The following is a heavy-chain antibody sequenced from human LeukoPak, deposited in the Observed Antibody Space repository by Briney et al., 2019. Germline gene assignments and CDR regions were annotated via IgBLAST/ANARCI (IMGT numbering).Heavy chain of an antibody. CDR1: GYTFTGYY. D-gene: IGHD5-24*01. CDR2: INPSSGGT. CDR3: AREGEDGYNYAFDI. Sequence: ASVKVSCKASGYTFTGYYMHWVRQTPGQGLEWMGRINPSSGGTNYAQKFQGRVTMTRDTSISTAYMELSRLRSDDTAVYYCAREGEDGYNYAFDIWGQGTMVTVSS. V-gene: IGHV1-2*06. J-gene: IGHJ3*02.